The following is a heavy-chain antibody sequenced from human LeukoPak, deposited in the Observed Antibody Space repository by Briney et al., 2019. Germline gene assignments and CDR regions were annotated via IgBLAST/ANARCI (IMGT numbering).Heavy chain of an antibody. V-gene: IGHV3-9*01. CDR3: AKDGYSSGWYSPDY. CDR1: GFTIDDYA. J-gene: IGHJ4*02. Sequence: GGSLRLSCAVYGFTIDDYAMHWVRQAPGKGLEWVSGISWNSGSIGYADSVKGRFTISRDNAKNSLYLQMNSLRAEDTALYYCAKDGYSSGWYSPDYWGQGTLVTVSS. D-gene: IGHD6-19*01. CDR2: ISWNSGSI.